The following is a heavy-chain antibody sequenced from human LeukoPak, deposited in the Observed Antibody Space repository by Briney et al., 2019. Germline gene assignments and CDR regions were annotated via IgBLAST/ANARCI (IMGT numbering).Heavy chain of an antibody. CDR3: ARVPGYDSSGYFDY. J-gene: IGHJ4*02. CDR1: GFIFSTYA. D-gene: IGHD3-22*01. V-gene: IGHV3-30-3*01. CDR2: ISYDGSNK. Sequence: GGSLRLSCAASGFIFSTYAMHWVRQAPGKGLEWVAVISYDGSNKYYADSVKGRFTISRDNSKNTLYLQMNSLRAEDTAVYYCARVPGYDSSGYFDYWGQGTLVTVSS.